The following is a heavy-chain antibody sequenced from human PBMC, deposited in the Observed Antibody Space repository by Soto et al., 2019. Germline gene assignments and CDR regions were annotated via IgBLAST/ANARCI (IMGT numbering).Heavy chain of an antibody. D-gene: IGHD1-26*01. CDR1: GFTFSSYA. CDR2: ISNEASYK. V-gene: IGHV3-30-3*01. Sequence: QVQLVESGGGVVQPGRSLRLSCAASGFTFSSYAMHWVRQAPGKGLEWVAVISNEASYKAYADSVKGRFTISRDNSKNTLYLQMNSLRDEDTAVYYCARGPVWEISEPDYWGQGTLVTVSS. J-gene: IGHJ4*02. CDR3: ARGPVWEISEPDY.